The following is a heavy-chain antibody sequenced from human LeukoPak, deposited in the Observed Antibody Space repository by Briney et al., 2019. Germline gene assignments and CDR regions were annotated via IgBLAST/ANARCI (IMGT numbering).Heavy chain of an antibody. V-gene: IGHV4-31*03. D-gene: IGHD3-22*01. J-gene: IGHJ4*02. CDR3: ARGTRGSGFDY. CDR1: GGSISRGGYY. Sequence: SETLSLTCTVSGGSISRGGYYWSWIRQHPGKGLEWIGYIYYSGSTYYNPSLKSRVTISVDTSKNQFSLKLSSVTAADTAVYYCARGTRGSGFDYWGQGTLVTVSS. CDR2: IYYSGST.